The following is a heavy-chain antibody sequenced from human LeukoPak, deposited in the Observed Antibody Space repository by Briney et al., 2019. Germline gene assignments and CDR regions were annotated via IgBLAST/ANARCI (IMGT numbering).Heavy chain of an antibody. V-gene: IGHV3-7*05. CDR2: INQDRSDK. CDR3: ATGRQLDY. J-gene: IGHJ4*02. Sequence: GGCLRLSCAASGFTFSNLWMSWVRQAPGKGLEWVANINQDRSDKYYVDSMKGRFTISRDNAKNSLYLQMNSLRAEDTAVYYCATGRQLDYWGQGTLVPVSS. D-gene: IGHD6-13*01. CDR1: GFTFSNLW.